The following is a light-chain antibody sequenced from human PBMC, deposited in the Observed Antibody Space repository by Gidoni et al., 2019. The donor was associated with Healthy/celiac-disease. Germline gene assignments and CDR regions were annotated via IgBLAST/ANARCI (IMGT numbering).Light chain of an antibody. CDR3: SSYTSSSTPYV. CDR1: SSDVGGYNY. CDR2: EVS. Sequence: QSALTQPASVSRSPGQSITIPCTGTSSDVGGYNYVAWYQQHPGEAPKLIIYEVSNRPSGVSNRFCGSKSGNTASLTISGLQAEDEADYYCSSYTSSSTPYVVGTGTKVTVL. V-gene: IGLV2-14*01. J-gene: IGLJ1*01.